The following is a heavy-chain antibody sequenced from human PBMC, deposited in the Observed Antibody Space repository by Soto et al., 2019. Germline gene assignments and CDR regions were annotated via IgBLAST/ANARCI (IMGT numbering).Heavy chain of an antibody. CDR1: GFTFSSYA. D-gene: IGHD3-16*01. Sequence: PGGSLRLSCAASGFTFSSYAMSWVRQAPGKGLEWVSAISGSGGSTYYADSVKGRFTISRDNSKNTLYLQMNSLRAEDTAVYYCAKRGDRGAALEWYFDYWGQGTLVTVSS. J-gene: IGHJ4*02. CDR2: ISGSGGST. V-gene: IGHV3-23*01. CDR3: AKRGDRGAALEWYFDY.